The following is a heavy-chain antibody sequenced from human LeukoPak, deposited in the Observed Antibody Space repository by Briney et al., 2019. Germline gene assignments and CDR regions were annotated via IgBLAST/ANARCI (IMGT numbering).Heavy chain of an antibody. J-gene: IGHJ4*02. Sequence: PSETLSLTCTVSGGSISSSSYYWGWIRQPPGKGLEWIGSIYYSGSTYYNPSLKSRVTISVDTSKNQFSLKLSSVTAADTAVYYCARHVEARLGELSFQDKTSYFDYWGQGTLVTVSS. V-gene: IGHV4-39*01. D-gene: IGHD3-16*02. CDR1: GGSISSSSYY. CDR3: ARHVEARLGELSFQDKTSYFDY. CDR2: IYYSGST.